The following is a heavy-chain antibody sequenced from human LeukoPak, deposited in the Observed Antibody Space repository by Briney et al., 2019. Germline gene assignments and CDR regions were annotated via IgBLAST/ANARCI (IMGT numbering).Heavy chain of an antibody. D-gene: IGHD4-17*01. V-gene: IGHV3-48*04. CDR2: IDTSSATI. CDR1: GFTFSSYS. J-gene: IGHJ4*02. CDR3: AKGRESGVTTVIVDY. Sequence: GGSLRLSCAASGFTFSSYSMNWVRQAPGKGLEWISYIDTSSATIYYADSARGRFTISRDNSKNTLYLQMNTLRVEDTAVYYCAKGRESGVTTVIVDYWGQGTLVTVSS.